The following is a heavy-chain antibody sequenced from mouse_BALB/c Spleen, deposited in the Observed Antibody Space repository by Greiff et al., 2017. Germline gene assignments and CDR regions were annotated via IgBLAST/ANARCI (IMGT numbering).Heavy chain of an antibody. V-gene: IGHV3-2*02. J-gene: IGHJ2*01. CDR3: ARGGVVADFDY. CDR1: GYSITSDYA. D-gene: IGHD1-1*01. CDR2: ISYSGST. Sequence: EVMLVESGPGLVKPSQSLSLTCTVTGYSITSDYAWNWIRQFPGNKLEWMGYISYSGSTSYNPSLKSRISITRDTSKNQFFLQLNSVTTEDTATYYCARGGVVADFDYWGQGTTLTVSS.